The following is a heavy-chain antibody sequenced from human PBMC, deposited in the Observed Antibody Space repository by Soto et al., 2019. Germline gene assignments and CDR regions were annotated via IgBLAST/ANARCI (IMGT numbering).Heavy chain of an antibody. Sequence: PSDTLSLTCAVYGGAFSGYYWGWMRQPPGKGLQWIGESNHSGSTNYNPSLKSGVTISVDTSKNQFSLKLSSVTAADTAVYYCARGVTAINSYDYWGQGTPVTVSS. V-gene: IGHV4-34*01. D-gene: IGHD5-18*01. J-gene: IGHJ4*02. CDR2: SNHSGST. CDR1: GGAFSGYY. CDR3: ARGVTAINSYDY.